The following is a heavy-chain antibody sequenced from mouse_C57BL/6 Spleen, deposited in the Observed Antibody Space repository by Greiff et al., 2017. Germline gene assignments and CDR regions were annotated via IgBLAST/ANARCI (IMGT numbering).Heavy chain of an antibody. J-gene: IGHJ2*01. V-gene: IGHV14-2*01. D-gene: IGHD4-1*01. CDR1: GFHFKDYY. CDR3: APSAWDVPHS. CDR2: IDPEDGEN. Sequence: VQLKESGAELVKPGASVKLSCTASGFHFKDYYMHWVQQRTEQGLEWIGWIDPEDGENKYAPKFQGRSTITADTSSNTAYLQLSSLTSEDTALYYCAPSAWDVPHSWLQGTPLTVSS.